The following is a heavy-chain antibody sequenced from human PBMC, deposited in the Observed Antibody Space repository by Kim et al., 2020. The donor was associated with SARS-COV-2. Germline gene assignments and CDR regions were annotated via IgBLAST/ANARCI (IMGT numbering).Heavy chain of an antibody. J-gene: IGHJ4*02. CDR2: ITTNGGTT. CDR1: GFTFSNYA. CDR3: VKGSSNYYFEY. V-gene: IGHV3-64D*09. Sequence: GGSLRLSCSASGFTFSNYAMYWVRQAPGKGLEYVSAITTNGGTTYYTDSVKGRFTISRDNSKNTLYLQMSSLRPEDTAVYYCVKGSSNYYFEYWGQGTLVTVSS.